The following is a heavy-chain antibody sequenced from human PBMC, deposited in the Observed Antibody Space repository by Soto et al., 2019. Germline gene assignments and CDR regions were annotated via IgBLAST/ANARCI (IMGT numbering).Heavy chain of an antibody. CDR1: GFTFSSYW. D-gene: IGHD3-10*01. CDR2: ISTDGSST. J-gene: IGHJ4*02. Sequence: EVQLVESGGGLVQPGGSLRLSCAASGFTFSSYWMHWVRQAPGKGLVWVSRISTDGSSTSYADSVKGRVTISRDNAKNRLYLQVDSLRVEDTAVYYCASGDYYGSETPLPYWGQGTLVTVSS. V-gene: IGHV3-74*01. CDR3: ASGDYYGSETPLPY.